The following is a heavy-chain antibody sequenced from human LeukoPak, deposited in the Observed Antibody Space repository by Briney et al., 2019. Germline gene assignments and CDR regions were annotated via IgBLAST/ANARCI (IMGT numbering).Heavy chain of an antibody. CDR1: GFTFSSYS. Sequence: GGSLRLSCAASGFTFSSYSMNWVRQAPGKGLEWVSSISSSSSYIYYADSVKGRFTISRDNAKNSLYLQMDSLRAEDTAVYYCVRYYTRHSWYFDLWGRGTLVTVSS. J-gene: IGHJ2*01. V-gene: IGHV3-21*01. CDR2: ISSSSSYI. D-gene: IGHD3-10*01. CDR3: VRYYTRHSWYFDL.